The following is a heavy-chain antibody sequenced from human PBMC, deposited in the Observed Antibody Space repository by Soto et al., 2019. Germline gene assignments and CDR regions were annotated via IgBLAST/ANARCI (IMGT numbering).Heavy chain of an antibody. Sequence: ASVKVACKASGYTFTSYGISWVRQAPGQGLEWMGWISAYNGNTNYAQKLQGRVTMTTDTSTSTAYMELRSLRSDDTAVYYCARNQHAYYDFWSGYYTYYYYGMDVWGQVTTVTVSS. CDR1: GYTFTSYG. V-gene: IGHV1-18*01. CDR2: ISAYNGNT. D-gene: IGHD3-3*01. CDR3: ARNQHAYYDFWSGYYTYYYYGMDV. J-gene: IGHJ6*02.